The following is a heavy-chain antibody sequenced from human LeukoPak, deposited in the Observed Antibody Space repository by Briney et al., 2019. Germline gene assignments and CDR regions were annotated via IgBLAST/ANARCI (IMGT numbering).Heavy chain of an antibody. J-gene: IGHJ4*02. D-gene: IGHD3-22*01. CDR3: ARARHYYDSSGYYYDDY. CDR2: IYTSGST. Sequence: SETLSLTCTVSGGSISSGSYYWRWIRQPAGKGLEWIGRIYTSGSTNYNPSLKSRVTISVDTSKNQFSLKLSSVTAADTAVYYCARARHYYDSSGYYYDDYWGQGTLVTVSS. CDR1: GGSISSGSYY. V-gene: IGHV4-61*02.